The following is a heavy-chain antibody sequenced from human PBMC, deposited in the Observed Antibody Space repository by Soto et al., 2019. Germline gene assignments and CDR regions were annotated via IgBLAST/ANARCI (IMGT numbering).Heavy chain of an antibody. D-gene: IGHD4-17*01. J-gene: IGHJ6*02. Sequence: QVQLVQSGAEVKKPGSSVKVSCKASGGTFSSYTISWVRQAPGQGLEWMGRIIPILGIANYAQKFQGRVPITADKSTSTAYMELRSLRSEDTAGYDCARGRGAHRDYGDYVAEYYGMDVWGQGTTVTVSS. CDR1: GGTFSSYT. CDR2: IIPILGIA. CDR3: ARGRGAHRDYGDYVAEYYGMDV. V-gene: IGHV1-69*02.